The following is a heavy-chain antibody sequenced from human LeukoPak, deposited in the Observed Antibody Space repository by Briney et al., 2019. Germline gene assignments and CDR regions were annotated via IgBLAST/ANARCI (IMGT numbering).Heavy chain of an antibody. CDR1: GYTFTGYY. V-gene: IGHV1-2*02. CDR3: ARDPAPYYYGMDV. CDR2: INPNSSGT. J-gene: IGHJ6*02. Sequence: ASVKVSCKASGYTFTGYYMHWVRQAPGQGLEWMGWINPNSSGTNYAQKFQGRVTMTRDTSISTAYMELSRLRSDDTAVYYCARDPAPYYYGMDVWGQGTTVTVSS.